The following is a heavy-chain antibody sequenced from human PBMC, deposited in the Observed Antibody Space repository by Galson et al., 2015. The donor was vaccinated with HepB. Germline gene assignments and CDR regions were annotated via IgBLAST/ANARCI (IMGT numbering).Heavy chain of an antibody. Sequence: SLRLSCAASGFTFRNYGMNWVRQAPGKGLEWVSYITSTSSTIYYADSVKGRFTMSRDNAKNSLYLQMDSLRDEDTAVYYCARDQLGYCSAKTCYNSHAFDIRGREKMVTDSS. CDR3: ARDQLGYCSAKTCYNSHAFDI. CDR2: ITSTSSTI. D-gene: IGHD2-2*02. V-gene: IGHV3-48*02. J-gene: IGHJ3*02. CDR1: GFTFRNYG.